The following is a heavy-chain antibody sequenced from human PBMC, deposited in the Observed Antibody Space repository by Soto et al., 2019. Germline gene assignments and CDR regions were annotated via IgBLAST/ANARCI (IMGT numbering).Heavy chain of an antibody. D-gene: IGHD7-27*01. CDR2: ISFAGTNT. CDR3: ARENRTGASSRGSFAV. CDR1: GFSFSSYA. Sequence: PGGSLRLSCAASGFSFSSYAMHWVRQAPGKGLEWVAVISFAGTNTHYADSVKDRFTISRDNSKNTVYLHMVSLRPEDTSVYSCARENRTGASSRGSFAVWGQGTMVTVSS. J-gene: IGHJ3*01. V-gene: IGHV3-30-3*01.